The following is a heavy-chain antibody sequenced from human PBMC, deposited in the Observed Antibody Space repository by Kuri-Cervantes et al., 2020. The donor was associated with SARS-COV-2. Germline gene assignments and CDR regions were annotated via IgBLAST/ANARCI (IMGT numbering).Heavy chain of an antibody. V-gene: IGHV3-30-3*02. Sequence: GGSLRLSCAASGFTFSSYAMHWVRQAPGKGLEWVAVISYDGSNKYYADSVEGRFTISKDNSENTLYLQMNGLRAEDTAVYYCAKTPGDGDYVVPWAYYYYMDVWGKGTTVTVSS. CDR1: GFTFSSYA. J-gene: IGHJ6*03. CDR3: AKTPGDGDYVVPWAYYYYMDV. CDR2: ISYDGSNK. D-gene: IGHD4-17*01.